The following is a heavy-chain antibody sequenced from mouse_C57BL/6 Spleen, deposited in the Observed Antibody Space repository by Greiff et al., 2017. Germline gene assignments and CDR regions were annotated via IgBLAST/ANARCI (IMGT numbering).Heavy chain of an antibody. Sequence: QVQLQQSGTELVKPGASVKLSCKASGYTFTSYWMHWVKQRPGQGLEWIGNINPSNGGTNYNEKFKSKATLTVEKSSSKAYMQLSSLTSEDSAVYYCARREGPLGRGFDYWGQGTTLTVSS. D-gene: IGHD4-1*01. J-gene: IGHJ2*01. V-gene: IGHV1-53*01. CDR2: INPSNGGT. CDR1: GYTFTSYW. CDR3: ARREGPLGRGFDY.